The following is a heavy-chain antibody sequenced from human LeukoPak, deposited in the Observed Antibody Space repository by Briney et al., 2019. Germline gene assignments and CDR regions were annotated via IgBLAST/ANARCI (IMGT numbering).Heavy chain of an antibody. Sequence: PSETLSLTCTVSGGSISSGSYYWSWIRQPAGKGLEWIGRIYTSGSTNYNPSLKSRVTISVDTSKNQFSLKLSSVTAADTAVYYCASGEWWLGAYYGMDVWGQGTTVTVSS. D-gene: IGHD2-15*01. CDR3: ASGEWWLGAYYGMDV. V-gene: IGHV4-61*02. J-gene: IGHJ6*02. CDR2: IYTSGST. CDR1: GGSISSGSYY.